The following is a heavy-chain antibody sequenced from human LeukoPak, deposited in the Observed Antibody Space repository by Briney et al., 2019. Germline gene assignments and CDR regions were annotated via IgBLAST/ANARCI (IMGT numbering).Heavy chain of an antibody. Sequence: ASVKVSCKASGSTFTSYGISWVRQAPGQGLEWMGWISAYNGNTNYAQKLQGRVTMTTDTSTSTAYMELRSLRSDDTAVYYCARDRGGSSWPYYYYYYMDVWGKGTTVTVSS. CDR3: ARDRGGSSWPYYYYYYMDV. J-gene: IGHJ6*03. CDR2: ISAYNGNT. V-gene: IGHV1-18*01. D-gene: IGHD6-13*01. CDR1: GSTFTSYG.